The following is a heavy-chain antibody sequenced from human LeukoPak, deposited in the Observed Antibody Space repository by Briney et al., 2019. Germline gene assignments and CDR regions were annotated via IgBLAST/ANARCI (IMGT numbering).Heavy chain of an antibody. CDR3: ARDKSPGPRGYYYDSSGYD. V-gene: IGHV3-74*01. D-gene: IGHD3-22*01. CDR2: INSDGSRT. CDR1: GFTFSSYW. J-gene: IGHJ4*01. Sequence: PGGSLRLSCAASGFTFSSYWMHWVRQAPGKGLVWVSRINSDGSRTSYADSVKGRFTISRDNAKNTLYLQMNSLRAEDTAVYYCARDKSPGPRGYYYDSSGYDWGEGTLVTVSS.